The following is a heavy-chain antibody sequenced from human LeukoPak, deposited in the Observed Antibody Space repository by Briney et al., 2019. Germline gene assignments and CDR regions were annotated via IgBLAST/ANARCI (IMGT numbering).Heavy chain of an antibody. D-gene: IGHD4-17*01. CDR3: AIESYGVNAWTVDY. CDR2: IIPIFGTA. CDR1: GGTFSSYA. J-gene: IGHJ4*02. V-gene: IGHV1-69*06. Sequence: GASVKVSCKASGGTFSSYAISWVRQAPGQGLEWMGGIIPIFGTANYAQKFQGRVTITADKSTSTAYMELSSLRSEDTAVYYCAIESYGVNAWTVDYWGQGTLVTVSS.